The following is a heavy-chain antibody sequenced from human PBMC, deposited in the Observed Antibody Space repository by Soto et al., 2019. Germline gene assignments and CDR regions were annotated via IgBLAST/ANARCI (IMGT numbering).Heavy chain of an antibody. CDR3: ARVERGTATTVVDAFDI. Sequence: QVQLQQWGAGLLKPSETLSLTCAVYGGFVTSGSYYWSWIRQPPGKGLEWIGEMSHSGGTHFNPSLKSRVTIPVDTSKNQCTLKMSSVTAAAPALYYCARVERGTATTVVDAFDIWGPGTRVTVSS. J-gene: IGHJ3*02. CDR2: MSHSGGT. V-gene: IGHV4-34*01. D-gene: IGHD1-1*01. CDR1: GGFVTSGSYY.